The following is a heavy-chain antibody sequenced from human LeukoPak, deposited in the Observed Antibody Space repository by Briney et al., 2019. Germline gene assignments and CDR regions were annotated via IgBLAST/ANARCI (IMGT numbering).Heavy chain of an antibody. V-gene: IGHV3-30*18. CDR1: GFTFSSYG. CDR2: ISYDGSNK. Sequence: PGGSLRLSGAASGFTFSSYGMHWVRQAPGKGLEWVAVISYDGSNKYYADSVKGRFTISRDNSKNTLYLQMNSLRAEDTAVYYCAKANDFWSGYYPGYYMDVWGKGTTVTVSS. J-gene: IGHJ6*03. D-gene: IGHD3-3*01. CDR3: AKANDFWSGYYPGYYMDV.